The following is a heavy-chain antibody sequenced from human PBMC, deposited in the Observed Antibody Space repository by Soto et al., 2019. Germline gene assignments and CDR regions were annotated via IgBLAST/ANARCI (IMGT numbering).Heavy chain of an antibody. D-gene: IGHD3-10*01. J-gene: IGHJ6*02. V-gene: IGHV3-11*01. CDR2: ISSSGSTI. CDR1: GFTFSDYY. Sequence: GWSLRLSCAASGFTFSDYYMSWIRQAPGKGLEWVSYISSSGSTIYYADSVKGRFTISRDNAKNSLYLQMNSLRAEDTAVYYCARDGSGSYYYYYYGMGVWGQGTTVTVPS. CDR3: ARDGSGSYYYYYYGMGV.